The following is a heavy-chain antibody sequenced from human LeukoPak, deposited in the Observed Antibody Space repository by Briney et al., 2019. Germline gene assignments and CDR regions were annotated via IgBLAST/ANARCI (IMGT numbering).Heavy chain of an antibody. D-gene: IGHD3-9*01. CDR2: INPNSGGT. J-gene: IGHJ4*02. V-gene: IGHV1-2*02. Sequence: ASVKVSCKASGYTFTGYYMHWVRRAPGQGLEWMGWINPNSGGTNYAQKFQGRVTMTRDTSISTAYMELSRLRSDDTAVYYCARQKRGYYDILTGYFDCWGQGTLVTVSS. CDR1: GYTFTGYY. CDR3: ARQKRGYYDILTGYFDC.